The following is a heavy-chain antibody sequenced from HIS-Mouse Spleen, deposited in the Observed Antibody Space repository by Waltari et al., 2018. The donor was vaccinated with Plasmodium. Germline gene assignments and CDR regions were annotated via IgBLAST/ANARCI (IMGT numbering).Heavy chain of an antibody. V-gene: IGHV4-39*01. D-gene: IGHD1-26*01. Sequence: QLQLQESGPGLVKPSETLSLTCTVSGGSISIRSYYWGWIRQPPGKGLEWIGSIYYSGSTYYNPSLKSRVTISVDTSKNQFSLKLSSVTAADTAVYYCARRGGSYYYFDYWGQGTLVTVSS. CDR2: IYYSGST. J-gene: IGHJ4*02. CDR3: ARRGGSYYYFDY. CDR1: GGSISIRSYY.